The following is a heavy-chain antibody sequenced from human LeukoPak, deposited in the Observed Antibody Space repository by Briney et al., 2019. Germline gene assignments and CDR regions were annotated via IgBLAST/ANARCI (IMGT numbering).Heavy chain of an antibody. Sequence: SETLSLTCSVSDDSITMYYWTWIRQPPGKGLEWIGYVDHTGSTNYNPSLKSRVTISVDTSKNQFSLKLSSVTAADTAVYYCARERGYSYGFDYWGQGTLVTVSS. CDR3: ARERGYSYGFDY. CDR2: VDHTGST. CDR1: DDSITMYY. D-gene: IGHD5-18*01. V-gene: IGHV4-59*01. J-gene: IGHJ4*02.